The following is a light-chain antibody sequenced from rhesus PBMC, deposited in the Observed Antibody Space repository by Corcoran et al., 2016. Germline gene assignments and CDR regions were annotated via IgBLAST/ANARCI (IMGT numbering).Light chain of an antibody. CDR1: QSISSW. CDR2: MAA. Sequence: DIQMTQSPSSLSASVGDTVTITCRASQSISSWLDWYQPKPGKASKLLIYMAASLQSGVPSRFSGSGSGTDFTLTISSLQPEDFATYYCLQYSSSPFTFGPGTKLDIK. J-gene: IGKJ3*01. V-gene: IGKV1-22*01. CDR3: LQYSSSPFT.